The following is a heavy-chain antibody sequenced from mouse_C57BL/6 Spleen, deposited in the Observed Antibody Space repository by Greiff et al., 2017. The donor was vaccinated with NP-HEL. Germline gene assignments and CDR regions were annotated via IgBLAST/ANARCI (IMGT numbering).Heavy chain of an antibody. CDR2: IDPEDGET. Sequence: VQLQQSGAELVKPGASVKLSCTASGFNIKDYYMHWVKQRTEQGLEWIGRIDPEDGETKYAPKFQGKATITADTSSNTAYLQLSSLTSEDTAIYYCASITTVVAGDFDYWGQGTTLTVSS. CDR1: GFNIKDYY. J-gene: IGHJ2*01. CDR3: ASITTVVAGDFDY. V-gene: IGHV14-2*01. D-gene: IGHD1-1*01.